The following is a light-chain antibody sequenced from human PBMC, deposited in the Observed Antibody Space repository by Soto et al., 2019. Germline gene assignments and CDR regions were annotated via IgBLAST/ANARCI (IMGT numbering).Light chain of an antibody. J-gene: IGKJ1*01. CDR3: QQYNSYWT. CDR2: DAS. V-gene: IGKV1-5*01. Sequence: DIQMTQTPSTLSASLGDRVTITCRASQSISNRLAWYQQKPGKAPKVVIYDASNLESGVPSRFSGSGSGTEFTLTISSLQPDDFATYYCQQYNSYWTFGQGTKVDIK. CDR1: QSISNR.